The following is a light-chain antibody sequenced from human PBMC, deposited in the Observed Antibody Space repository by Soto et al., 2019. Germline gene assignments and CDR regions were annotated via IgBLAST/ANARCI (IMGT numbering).Light chain of an antibody. V-gene: IGKV3-20*01. CDR1: QRLSASD. Sequence: EIVLPQPPGTLFFSAGQRATPSFSASQRLSASDIAWYQQKPGQAPKFLVYGVSSRATGIPDRFSGSGSGTDFTLTISRLEPEDFAVYHCQQYGSSPLITFGQGTRLEIK. CDR2: GVS. J-gene: IGKJ5*01. CDR3: QQYGSSPLIT.